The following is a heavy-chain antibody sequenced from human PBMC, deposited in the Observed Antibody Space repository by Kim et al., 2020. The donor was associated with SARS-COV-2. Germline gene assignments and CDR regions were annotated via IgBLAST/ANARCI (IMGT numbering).Heavy chain of an antibody. J-gene: IGHJ4*02. CDR3: AKGSITTTATTYFDS. D-gene: IGHD1-1*01. V-gene: IGHV3-23*01. Sequence: DSVKGRFTISRDNSKNTLYLQMDSLRADDTAVYYCAKGSITTTATTYFDSWGQGTLVTVSS.